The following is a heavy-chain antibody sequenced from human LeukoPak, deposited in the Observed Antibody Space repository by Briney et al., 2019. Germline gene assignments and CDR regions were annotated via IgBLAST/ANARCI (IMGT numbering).Heavy chain of an antibody. D-gene: IGHD6-19*01. J-gene: IGHJ4*02. V-gene: IGHV3-7*01. Sequence: GRSLRLSCAASGFTFSSYWMSWVRQAPGKGLEWVANIKQDGSEKYYVDSAKGRFTISRDNAKNLVYLQMNSLRAEDTAVYYCARLSTAVVDGDFWGQGTLVTVSS. CDR1: GFTFSSYW. CDR2: IKQDGSEK. CDR3: ARLSTAVVDGDF.